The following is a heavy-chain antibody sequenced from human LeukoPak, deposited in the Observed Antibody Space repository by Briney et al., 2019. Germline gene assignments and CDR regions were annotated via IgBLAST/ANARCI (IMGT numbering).Heavy chain of an antibody. CDR3: AKRSSTSSGYFDF. CDR2: IGSNGNAI. D-gene: IGHD3-22*01. J-gene: IGHJ4*02. Sequence: GGSLRLSCAASGFTFSNYEMNWVRQAQGKGLEWVSYIGSNGNAIYYADSVKGRFTISRDNSKNTIYLQMNSLRAEDTAIYYCAKRSSTSSGYFDFWGRGTLVTVSS. CDR1: GFTFSNYE. V-gene: IGHV3-48*03.